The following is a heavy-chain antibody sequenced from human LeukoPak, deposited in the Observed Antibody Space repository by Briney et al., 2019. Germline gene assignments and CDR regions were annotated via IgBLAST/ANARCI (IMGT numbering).Heavy chain of an antibody. CDR3: ARDLGYCSGGSCYSGDSFDY. CDR2: IIPIFGTA. CDR1: GGTFSSYA. D-gene: IGHD2-15*01. J-gene: IGHJ4*02. V-gene: IGHV1-69*01. Sequence: ASVKVSCKAPGGTFSSYAISWVRQAPGQGLEWMGGIIPIFGTANYAQKFQGRVTITADESTSTAYMELSSLRSEDTAVYYCARDLGYCSGGSCYSGDSFDYWGQGTLVTVSS.